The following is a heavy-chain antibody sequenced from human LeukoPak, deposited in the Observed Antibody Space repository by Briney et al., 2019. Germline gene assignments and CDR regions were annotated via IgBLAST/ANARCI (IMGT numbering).Heavy chain of an antibody. D-gene: IGHD2-2*01. J-gene: IGHJ6*02. Sequence: ASVKVSCKASGYTFTGYYMHWVRQAPGQGLEWMGWINPNSGGTNYAQGFQGRVTMTRDTSISTAYMELSRLTSDDTAVYYCASRLSASGYYYGMDVWGQGTTVTVSS. V-gene: IGHV1-2*02. CDR1: GYTFTGYY. CDR2: INPNSGGT. CDR3: ASRLSASGYYYGMDV.